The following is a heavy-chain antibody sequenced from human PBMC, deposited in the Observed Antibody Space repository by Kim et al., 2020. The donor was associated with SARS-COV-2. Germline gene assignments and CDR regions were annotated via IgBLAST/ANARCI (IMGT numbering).Heavy chain of an antibody. J-gene: IGHJ6*02. Sequence: ASVKVSCKASGYTFTGYYMHWVRQAPGQGLEWMGWINPNSGGTNYAQKFQGRVTMTRDTSISTAYMELSRLRSDDTAVYYCARLGSIAAAGTYYYYYGMDVWGQETTVTVSS. D-gene: IGHD6-13*01. V-gene: IGHV1-2*02. CDR1: GYTFTGYY. CDR3: ARLGSIAAAGTYYYYYGMDV. CDR2: INPNSGGT.